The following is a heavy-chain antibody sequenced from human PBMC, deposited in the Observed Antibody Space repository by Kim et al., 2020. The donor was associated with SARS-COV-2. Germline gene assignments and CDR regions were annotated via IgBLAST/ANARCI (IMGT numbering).Heavy chain of an antibody. J-gene: IGHJ4*02. V-gene: IGHV1-46*01. CDR3: ARDYQGFDY. D-gene: IGHD2-2*01. CDR2: GYT. Sequence: GYTSYPQKFQGRITMTRDTSTTTVYMELSSLRSDDTAVYYCARDYQGFDYWGQGTLVTVAS.